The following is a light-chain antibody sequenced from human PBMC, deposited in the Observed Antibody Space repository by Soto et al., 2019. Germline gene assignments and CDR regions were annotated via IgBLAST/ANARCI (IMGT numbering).Light chain of an antibody. CDR2: KAS. V-gene: IGKV1-5*03. Sequence: DIQMTQSPSTLSASVGDRVTITCRASQSISYWLAWYQQKPGKAPKLLIYKASSLGGGVPSSFSGSGSGTEFTLTISTLQPDDFATYYCQHYNSYSEAFGQGTKVELK. CDR1: QSISYW. CDR3: QHYNSYSEA. J-gene: IGKJ1*01.